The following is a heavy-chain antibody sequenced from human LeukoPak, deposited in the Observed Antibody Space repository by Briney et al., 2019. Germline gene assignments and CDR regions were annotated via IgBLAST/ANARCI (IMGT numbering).Heavy chain of an antibody. J-gene: IGHJ4*02. Sequence: SETLSLTCTVSGDSISSGGYYWSWLRQHPGRGLEWVGYIYYSGSTSYNPSLTNRSTISVDTSKNQFSLKLSSVTAADTAVYYCARVQFYYGSGRYSTIYYFGYWGQGTLVTVSS. CDR2: IYYSGST. CDR3: ARVQFYYGSGRYSTIYYFGY. CDR1: GDSISSGGYY. V-gene: IGHV4-31*03. D-gene: IGHD3-10*01.